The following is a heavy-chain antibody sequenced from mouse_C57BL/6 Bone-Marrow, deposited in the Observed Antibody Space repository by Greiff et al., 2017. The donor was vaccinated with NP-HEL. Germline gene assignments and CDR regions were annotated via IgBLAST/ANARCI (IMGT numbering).Heavy chain of an antibody. D-gene: IGHD2-12*01. CDR2: IYPRSGNT. J-gene: IGHJ1*03. Sequence: VQLLQSGAGLARPGASVKLSCKASGYTFTSYGISWVKQSTGQGLEWIGEIYPRSGNTYYNEKFKGKATLTADKSSSTAYMELRSLTSEDSAVYFCARRRFHDEYFDVWGTGTTVTVSS. V-gene: IGHV1-81*01. CDR1: GYTFTSYG. CDR3: ARRRFHDEYFDV.